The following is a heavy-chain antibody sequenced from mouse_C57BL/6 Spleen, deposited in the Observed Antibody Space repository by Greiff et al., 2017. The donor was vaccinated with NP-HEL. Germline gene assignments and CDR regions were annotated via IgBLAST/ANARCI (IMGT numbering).Heavy chain of an antibody. J-gene: IGHJ2*01. V-gene: IGHV3-6*01. D-gene: IGHD1-1*01. Sequence: EVQLVESGPGLVKPSQSLSLTCSVTGYSITSGYYWNWIRQFPGNKLEWMGYISYDGSNNYNPSLKNRISITRDTSKNQFFLKLNSVTTEDTATYYCARGDYYALYYFDYWGQGTTLTVSS. CDR3: ARGDYYALYYFDY. CDR2: ISYDGSN. CDR1: GYSITSGYY.